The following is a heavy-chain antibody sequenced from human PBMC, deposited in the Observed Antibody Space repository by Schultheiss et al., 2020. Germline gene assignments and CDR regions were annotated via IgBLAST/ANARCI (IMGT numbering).Heavy chain of an antibody. CDR1: GFSLTTSGMC. V-gene: IGHV2-26*01. Sequence: SGPTLVKPTETLTLTCTFSGFSLTTSGMCVSWIRQPPGKALEWLAHIFSNDEKSYSTSLKSRLTISKDTSKSQVVLTMTNMDPVDTATYYCARILCGGSCDIDPWGHGTLVTVSS. J-gene: IGHJ5*02. CDR3: ARILCGGSCDIDP. CDR2: IFSNDEK. D-gene: IGHD2-15*01.